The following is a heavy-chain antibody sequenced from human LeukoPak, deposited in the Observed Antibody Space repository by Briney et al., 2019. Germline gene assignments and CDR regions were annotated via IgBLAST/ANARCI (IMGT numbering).Heavy chain of an antibody. CDR2: MSGSGAST. V-gene: IGHV3-23*01. CDR3: AKAIAYCDSRGSPQGAFDY. Sequence: PGGSLRLSCAASGFTPNSYAMSWVGQAPGKGLEWVSAMSGSGASTHYADAVKGRFTISRDNSKNMVYLQMNSLRAEDTALYYCAKAIAYCDSRGSPQGAFDYWGQGTLVAVSS. J-gene: IGHJ4*02. D-gene: IGHD3-22*01. CDR1: GFTPNSYA.